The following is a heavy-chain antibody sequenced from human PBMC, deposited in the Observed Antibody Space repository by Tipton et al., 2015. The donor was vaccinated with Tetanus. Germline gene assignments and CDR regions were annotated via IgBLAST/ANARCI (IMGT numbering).Heavy chain of an antibody. Sequence: TLSLTCIVSGGSLRNSDYYGAWVRQSPGKGLEWIGSVSYSGRTYYNPSLKSRVTMSVDTSKKDFSVRLTSVTAADTAVYYCAREWVHLDGAFDLWGQGILVSVSS. J-gene: IGHJ5*02. CDR2: VSYSGRT. V-gene: IGHV4-39*02. CDR3: AREWVHLDGAFDL. CDR1: GGSLRNSDYY. D-gene: IGHD5-24*01.